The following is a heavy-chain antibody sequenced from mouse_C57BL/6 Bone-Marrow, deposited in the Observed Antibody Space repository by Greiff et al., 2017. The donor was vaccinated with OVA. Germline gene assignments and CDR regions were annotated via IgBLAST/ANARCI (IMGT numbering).Heavy chain of an antibody. V-gene: IGHV1-72*01. CDR2: IDPNSGGT. D-gene: IGHD2-2*01. CDR3: AREDGYDVDYYAMDY. Sequence: QVQLQQPGAELVKPGASVKLSCKASGYTFTSYWMHWVKQRPGRGLEWIGRIDPNSGGTKYNEKFKSKATLTVDKPSSTAYMQLSSLTSEDSAVYYCAREDGYDVDYYAMDYWGQGTSVTVSS. CDR1: GYTFTSYW. J-gene: IGHJ4*01.